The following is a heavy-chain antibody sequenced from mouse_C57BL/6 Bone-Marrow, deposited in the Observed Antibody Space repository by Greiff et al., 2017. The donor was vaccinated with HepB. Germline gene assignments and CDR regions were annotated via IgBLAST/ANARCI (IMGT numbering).Heavy chain of an antibody. Sequence: EVQLQQSGPELVKPGASVKISCKASGYTFTDYYMNWVKQSHGKSLEWIGDINPNNGGTSYNQKFKGKAKLTVDKSSSTAYMELRSLTSEDSAVYYCARYYGLFYYWGQGTTLTVSS. V-gene: IGHV1-26*01. CDR2: INPNNGGT. CDR1: GYTFTDYY. CDR3: ARYYGLFYY. D-gene: IGHD1-1*02. J-gene: IGHJ2*01.